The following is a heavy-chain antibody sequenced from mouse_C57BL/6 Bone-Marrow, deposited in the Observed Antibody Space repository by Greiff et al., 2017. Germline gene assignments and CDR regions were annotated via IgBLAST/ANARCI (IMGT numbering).Heavy chain of an antibody. J-gene: IGHJ2*01. CDR1: GYTFTDYY. V-gene: IGHV1-26*01. CDR2: INPNNGGT. CDR3: ARDYEGY. D-gene: IGHD2-4*01. Sequence: EVQLQQSGPELVKPGASVKISCKASGYTFTDYYMNWVKQSHGKSLEWIGDINPNNGGTSYNQKFKGKATLTVDKSSSTAYMELRSLTSEDSAVYYCARDYEGYWGQGTTLTVSS.